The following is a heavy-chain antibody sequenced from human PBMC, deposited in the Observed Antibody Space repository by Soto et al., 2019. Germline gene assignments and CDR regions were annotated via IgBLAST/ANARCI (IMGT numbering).Heavy chain of an antibody. V-gene: IGHV4-31*03. CDR3: ARDRGRDTAMAMGIDY. CDR1: GVSISSGAYY. CDR2: IYHSGST. D-gene: IGHD5-18*01. Sequence: SETLSLTCTVSGVSISSGAYYWSWIRQHPGKGLEWIGYIYHSGSTYYNPSLESRVTLSVDTSRKQFSLKVSSVTAADTAVYYCARDRGRDTAMAMGIDYWGQGTLVTVSS. J-gene: IGHJ4*02.